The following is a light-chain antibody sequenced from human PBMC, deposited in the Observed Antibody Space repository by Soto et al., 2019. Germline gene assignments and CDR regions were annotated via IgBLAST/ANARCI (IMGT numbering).Light chain of an antibody. CDR3: CSYGGGNNFYV. CDR2: EVS. CDR1: SSDIGTYDY. V-gene: IGLV2-8*01. Sequence: QSVLTQPPSASGSPGQSVTISCTGTSSDIGTYDYVSWYQPLPYKAPKLIIYEVSKRPSGVPDRFSGSKSGNTASLTVSGLQAEDEGDYYCCSYGGGNNFYVFGTGTKVTVL. J-gene: IGLJ1*01.